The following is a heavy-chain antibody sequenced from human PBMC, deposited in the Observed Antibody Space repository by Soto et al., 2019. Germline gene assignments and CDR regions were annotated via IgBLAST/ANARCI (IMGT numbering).Heavy chain of an antibody. V-gene: IGHV3-7*01. Sequence: EVQLVASGGGLVQPGGCLRLSCAASGFTFSNYWMSWVRQAPVKGLEWVGNIKQDGSEKNYVDFVEGRFTISRDNAENSLYLQVNSLRVEDTAVYYCARIASTGRGWDVWGQGTTVVVSS. CDR3: ARIASTGRGWDV. D-gene: IGHD6-13*01. CDR1: GFTFSNYW. CDR2: IKQDGSEK. J-gene: IGHJ6*02.